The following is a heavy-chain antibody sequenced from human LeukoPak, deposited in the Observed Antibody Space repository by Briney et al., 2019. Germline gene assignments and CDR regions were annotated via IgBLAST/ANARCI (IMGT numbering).Heavy chain of an antibody. CDR2: IPPDDFDT. Sequence: GESLKISCKASEYSFTNHWIGWVRQVPGKGLEWMGIIPPDDFDTRYNPSFQGQVTFSVDKSIRTAYLQWTDLKASDTARYYCARQRNPGLLDDWGQGTLVTVSS. CDR3: ARQRNPGLLDD. CDR1: EYSFTNHW. J-gene: IGHJ4*02. V-gene: IGHV5-51*01.